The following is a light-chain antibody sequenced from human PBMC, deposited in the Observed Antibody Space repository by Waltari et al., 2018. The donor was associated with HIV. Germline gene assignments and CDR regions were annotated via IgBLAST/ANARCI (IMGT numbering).Light chain of an antibody. V-gene: IGLV2-23*02. J-gene: IGLJ3*02. CDR3: CSYAGSSTLV. CDR2: EVT. CDR1: SSDVGGYNL. Sequence: QSALTQPASVSGSPGQSSTIACTGTSSDVGGYNLVSWYQQHPGKAPKLIIYEVTKRPSGVSNRFSASKSGNTASLTISGLQAEDEAHYHCCSYAGSSTLVFGGGTNVIVL.